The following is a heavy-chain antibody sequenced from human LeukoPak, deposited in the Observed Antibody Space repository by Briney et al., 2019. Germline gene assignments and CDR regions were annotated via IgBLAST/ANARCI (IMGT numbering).Heavy chain of an antibody. CDR2: IYYSGST. CDR3: ARQAGSYLSHFDY. Sequence: PAETVPLTCTVSGGSISSSNYFWGWIRQPPGKGLVWIGSIYYSGSTYYNPSLKSRVTISVDTSKNQFSLQLSSVTAADTAVYYCARQAGSYLSHFDYWGQGTLVTVSS. V-gene: IGHV4-39*01. D-gene: IGHD1-26*01. CDR1: GGSISSSNYF. J-gene: IGHJ4*02.